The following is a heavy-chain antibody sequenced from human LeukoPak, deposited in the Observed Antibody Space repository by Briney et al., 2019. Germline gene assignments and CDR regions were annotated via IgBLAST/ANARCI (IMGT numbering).Heavy chain of an antibody. D-gene: IGHD5-18*01. CDR1: GFTFSSYS. V-gene: IGHV3-21*01. J-gene: IGHJ4*02. CDR2: ISSSSSYI. Sequence: PGGSLRPSCAASGFTFSSYSMNWVRRAPGKGLEWVSSISSSSSYIYYADSVKGRFTISRDNAKNSLYLQMNSLRAEDTAVYYCARGGYSYGTLDYWGQGTLVTVSS. CDR3: ARGGYSYGTLDY.